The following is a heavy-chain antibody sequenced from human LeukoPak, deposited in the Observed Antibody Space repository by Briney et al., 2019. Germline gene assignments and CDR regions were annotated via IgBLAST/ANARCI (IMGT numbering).Heavy chain of an antibody. V-gene: IGHV1-24*01. D-gene: IGHD3-10*01. CDR3: ATVVRGVIPYYFDY. Sequence: RASVKVSCKVSGYTLTELSMHWVRQAPGKGLEWMGGFDPEDGETIYAQKFQGRVTMTEDTSTDTAYMELSSLRSEDTAVYYCATVVRGVIPYYFDYWGQGTLVTVSS. CDR1: GYTLTELS. CDR2: FDPEDGET. J-gene: IGHJ4*02.